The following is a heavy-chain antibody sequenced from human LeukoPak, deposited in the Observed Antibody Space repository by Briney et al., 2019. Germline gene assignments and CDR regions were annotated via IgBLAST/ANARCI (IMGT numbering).Heavy chain of an antibody. CDR3: AGRPTGYSSGYIH. J-gene: IGHJ4*02. D-gene: IGHD5-18*01. V-gene: IGHV3-11*01. CDR1: GFTFSDYY. CDR2: ISSSGSTI. Sequence: GGSLRLSCAASGFTFSDYYMSWIRQAPGKGLEWVSYISSSGSTIYYADSVKGRFTISRDNAKNSLYLQMNNLRVEDTAVYYCAGRPTGYSSGYIHWGQGTLVTVSP.